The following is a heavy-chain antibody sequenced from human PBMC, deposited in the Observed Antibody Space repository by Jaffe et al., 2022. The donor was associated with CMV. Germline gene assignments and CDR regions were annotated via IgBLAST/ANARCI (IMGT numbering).Heavy chain of an antibody. CDR3: AKYFYGSNWFDP. D-gene: IGHD3-10*01. CDR2: INHSGST. Sequence: QVQLQQWGAGLLKPSETLSLTCAVYGGSFSGYYWSWIRQPPGKGLEWIGEINHSGSTNYNPSLKSRVTISVDTSKNQFSLKLSSVTAADTAVYYCAKYFYGSNWFDPWGQGTLVTVSS. CDR1: GGSFSGYY. V-gene: IGHV4-34*01. J-gene: IGHJ5*02.